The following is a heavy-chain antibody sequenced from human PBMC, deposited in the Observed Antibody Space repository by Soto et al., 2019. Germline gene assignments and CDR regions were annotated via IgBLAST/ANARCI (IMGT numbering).Heavy chain of an antibody. J-gene: IGHJ2*01. CDR3: ARRKASSGYYFSDWYFDI. V-gene: IGHV4-39*01. CDR1: GGSISSRGYY. Sequence: SETLSLTCTVSGGSISSRGYYWGWIRQPPGKGLEWIGTIYYSGSTYYNPSLKSRVTISVDTSKNQFSLKLSSVTAADTAVYYCARRKASSGYYFSDWYFDIWGLGTLVT. D-gene: IGHD3-22*01. CDR2: IYYSGST.